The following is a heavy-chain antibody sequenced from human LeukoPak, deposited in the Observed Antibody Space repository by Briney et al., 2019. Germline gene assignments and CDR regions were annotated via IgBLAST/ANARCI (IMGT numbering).Heavy chain of an antibody. D-gene: IGHD2-15*01. CDR3: AKDLILGYCSGGSCRNDY. V-gene: IGHV3-74*01. J-gene: IGHJ4*02. CDR2: ISADGIRT. CDR1: GSGFAFAGAW. Sequence: GGSLRLSCAASGSGFAFAGAWMHWVRQVPGKGPEWVSLISADGIRTTYADSVKGRFTISRDNSKNTLYLQMNSLRAEDTAVYYCAKDLILGYCSGGSCRNDYWGQGTLVTVSS.